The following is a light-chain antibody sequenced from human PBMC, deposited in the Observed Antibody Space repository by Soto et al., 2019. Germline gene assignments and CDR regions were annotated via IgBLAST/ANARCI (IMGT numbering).Light chain of an antibody. J-gene: IGLJ1*01. CDR3: SSYTTSSTYV. CDR1: NSDVGGSKY. V-gene: IGLV2-14*01. Sequence: QSALTQPASVSGSPGQSITISCTGTNSDVGGSKYVSWYQQHPGKAPKLMIYEVTNRPSWVSDRFSGSKSDNTASLTISGLQAEDEADYYCSSYTTSSTYVFGTGTKVTVL. CDR2: EVT.